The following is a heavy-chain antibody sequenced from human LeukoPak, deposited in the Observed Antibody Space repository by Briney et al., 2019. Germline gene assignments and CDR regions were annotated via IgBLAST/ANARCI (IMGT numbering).Heavy chain of an antibody. D-gene: IGHD3-16*02. V-gene: IGHV1-2*06. Sequence: ASVKVSCKASGYTFTGYYMHWVRQAPGQGLEWMGRINPNSGGTNYAQKFQGRVTMTRDTSISTAYMERSRLRSDDTAVYYCARDKRLGELSLEDYWGQGTLVTVSS. CDR1: GYTFTGYY. J-gene: IGHJ4*02. CDR2: INPNSGGT. CDR3: ARDKRLGELSLEDY.